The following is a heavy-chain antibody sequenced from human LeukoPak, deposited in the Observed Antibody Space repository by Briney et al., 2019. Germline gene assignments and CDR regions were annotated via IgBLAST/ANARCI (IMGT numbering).Heavy chain of an antibody. CDR2: ISSSSSYI. Sequence: GGSLRLSCAASGFTFSSYSMNWVRQAPGKGLEWVSSISSSSSYIYYADSVKGRFTISRDNAKNSLYLQMNSLRGEDTAVYYCARDGYYDYVWGSYRFDYWGLGTLVTVSS. CDR3: ARDGYYDYVWGSYRFDY. CDR1: GFTFSSYS. J-gene: IGHJ4*02. D-gene: IGHD3-16*02. V-gene: IGHV3-21*01.